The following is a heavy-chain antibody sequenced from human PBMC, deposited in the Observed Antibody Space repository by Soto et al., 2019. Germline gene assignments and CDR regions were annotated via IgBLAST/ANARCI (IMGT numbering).Heavy chain of an antibody. V-gene: IGHV3-11*05. CDR1: GFTFSDYY. CDR2: ISSSSSYT. CDR3: ARDPVDVDIVATGGFDY. D-gene: IGHD5-12*01. Sequence: GGSLRLSCAASGFTFSDYYMSWIRQAPGKGLEWVSYISSSSSYTNYADSVKGRFTISRDNAKNSLYLQMNSLRAEDTAVYYCARDPVDVDIVATGGFDYWGQGTLVTVSS. J-gene: IGHJ4*02.